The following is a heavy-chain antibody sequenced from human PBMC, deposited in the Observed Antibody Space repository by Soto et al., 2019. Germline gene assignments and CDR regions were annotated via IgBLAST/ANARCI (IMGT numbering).Heavy chain of an antibody. V-gene: IGHV4-59*11. D-gene: IGHD6-19*01. CDR2: IFYSGST. CDR1: GGSISGHY. Sequence: QVQLQESGPGLVKPSETLSLTCTVSGGSISGHYWTWIRQPPGQGLEWIGYIFYSGSTNYNPSLKSRVTISVDTSKNQFSLKLRSVTAADTAVYYCARVGSSGWSPDYWGQGTLVTVSS. CDR3: ARVGSSGWSPDY. J-gene: IGHJ4*02.